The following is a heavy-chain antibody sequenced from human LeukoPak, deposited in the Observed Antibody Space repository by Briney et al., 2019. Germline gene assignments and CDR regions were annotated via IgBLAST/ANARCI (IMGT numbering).Heavy chain of an antibody. J-gene: IGHJ6*03. V-gene: IGHV3-13*01. CDR1: GFTFSSFD. CDR3: ARGPRRGKYYYMDV. D-gene: IGHD1-26*01. CDR2: IGTASDT. Sequence: GGSLRLCCAASGFTFSSFDMHWVRQPTGQGLQWVSTIGTASDTYYPGSVEGRFTLSRDNAKNSLYLQMNSLTAGDTAVYYCARGPRRGKYYYMDVWGKGTTVTVSS.